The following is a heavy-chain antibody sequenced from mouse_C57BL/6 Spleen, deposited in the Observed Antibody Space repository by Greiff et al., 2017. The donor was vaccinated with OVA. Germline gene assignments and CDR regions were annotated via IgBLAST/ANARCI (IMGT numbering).Heavy chain of an antibody. V-gene: IGHV3-6*01. J-gene: IGHJ2*01. CDR2: ISYDGSN. Sequence: EVKLQESGPGLVKPSQSLSLTCSVTGYSITSGYYWNWIRQFPGNKLEWMGYISYDGSNNYNPSLKNRISITRDTSKNQFFLKLNSVTTEDTATYYCAREGPYYFDYWGQGTTLTVSS. CDR1: GYSITSGYY. CDR3: AREGPYYFDY.